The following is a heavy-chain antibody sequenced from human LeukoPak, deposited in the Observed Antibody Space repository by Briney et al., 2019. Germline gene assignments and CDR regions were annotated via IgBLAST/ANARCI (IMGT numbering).Heavy chain of an antibody. D-gene: IGHD1-14*01. CDR2: INHSGST. CDR1: GGSFSGYY. J-gene: IGHJ6*03. Sequence: SETLSLTCAVYGGSFSGYYWSWIRQPPGKGLEWIGEINHSGSTNYNPSLKSRVTISVDTSKNQFSLKPSSVTAADTAVYYCARGRKLRKGSYYYYYMDVWGKGTTVTASS. CDR3: ARGRKLRKGSYYYYYMDV. V-gene: IGHV4-34*01.